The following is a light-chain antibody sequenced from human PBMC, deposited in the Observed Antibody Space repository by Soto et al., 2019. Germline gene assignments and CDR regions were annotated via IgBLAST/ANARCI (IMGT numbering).Light chain of an antibody. CDR1: TSNLGRNS. CDR3: STWDDSLNGYV. J-gene: IGLJ1*01. Sequence: QSVLSQPPSTSGPPGQRVTISCSGGTSNLGRNSVNWYQQLPGTAPKLLIYSNNKRPSGVPDRFSASKSGTSASLAISGLQSDDEADYYCSTWDDSLNGYVFGPGTKFTVL. CDR2: SNN. V-gene: IGLV1-44*01.